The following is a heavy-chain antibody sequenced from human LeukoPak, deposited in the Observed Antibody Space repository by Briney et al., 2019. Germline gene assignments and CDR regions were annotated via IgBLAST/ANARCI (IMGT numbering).Heavy chain of an antibody. D-gene: IGHD3-22*01. CDR2: IYSGGST. V-gene: IGHV3-53*01. CDR1: GFTVKDSD. Sequence: RPGGSLRLSCTASGFTVKDSDMSWIRQAPGKGLEWVSVIYSGGSTYYADSVKGRFTISRDNSKNTLYLQMNSLRAEDTAVYYCARDNSSGYFSWGQGTLVTVSS. CDR3: ARDNSSGYFS. J-gene: IGHJ4*02.